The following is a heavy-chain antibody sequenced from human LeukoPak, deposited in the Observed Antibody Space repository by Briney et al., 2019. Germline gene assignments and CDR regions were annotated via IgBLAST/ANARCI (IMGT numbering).Heavy chain of an antibody. Sequence: GGSLRLSCAASGFTVSSKYMAWVRQAPGKGLEWVSFINSGGTTNYADSVKGRFTISRDYSKNTLNLQMNSLRAEDTAVYYCATIVSDSSGWYHFDHWGQGALVTVSS. CDR1: GFTVSSKY. J-gene: IGHJ4*02. D-gene: IGHD6-19*01. CDR3: ATIVSDSSGWYHFDH. V-gene: IGHV3-66*01. CDR2: INSGGTT.